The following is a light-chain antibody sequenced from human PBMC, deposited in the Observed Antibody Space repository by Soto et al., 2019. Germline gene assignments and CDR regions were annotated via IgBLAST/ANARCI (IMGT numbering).Light chain of an antibody. J-gene: IGKJ4*01. V-gene: IGKV1-9*01. CDR3: QQLNAYPHS. CDR1: QDITNY. Sequence: DIQLTQSPSFLSASVGDRVTITCRASQDITNYLAWYLQKPGKAPKLLIYGASTLQSGVPSRFSGSGSGTECTLTVSSLQPEDFATYYCQQLNAYPHSFGGGTKVEIK. CDR2: GAS.